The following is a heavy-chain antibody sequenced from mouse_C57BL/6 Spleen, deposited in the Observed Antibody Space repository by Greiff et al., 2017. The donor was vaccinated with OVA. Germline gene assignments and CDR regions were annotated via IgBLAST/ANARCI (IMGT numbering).Heavy chain of an antibody. CDR3: AHDGFDY. CDR2: INPSTGGT. V-gene: IGHV1-42*01. D-gene: IGHD2-3*01. J-gene: IGHJ2*01. CDR1: GYSFTGYY. Sequence: VQLKESGPELVKPGASVKISCKASGYSFTGYYMNWVKQSPEKSLEWIGEINPSTGGTTYNQKFKAKATLTVDKSSSTAYMQLKSLTSEDSAVYYCAHDGFDYWGQGTTLTVSS.